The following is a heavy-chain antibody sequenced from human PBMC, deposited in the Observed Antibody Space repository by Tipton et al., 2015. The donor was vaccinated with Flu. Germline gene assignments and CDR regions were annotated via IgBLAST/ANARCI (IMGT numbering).Heavy chain of an antibody. J-gene: IGHJ6*02. V-gene: IGHV4-59*01. CDR2: IYYSGST. CDR1: GGSISSYY. D-gene: IGHD2-2*01. Sequence: QVQLVQSGAEVKPSETLSLTCTVSGGSISSYYWSWIRQPPGKGLEWIGYIYYSGSTNYNPSLKSRVTISVDTSKNQFSLKLSSVTAADTAVYYCARGEYPRNYYYYYGMDVWGQGTTVTVSS. CDR3: ARGEYPRNYYYYYGMDV.